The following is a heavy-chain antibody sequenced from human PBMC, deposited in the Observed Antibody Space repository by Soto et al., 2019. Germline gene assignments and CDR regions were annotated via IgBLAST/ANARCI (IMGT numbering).Heavy chain of an antibody. V-gene: IGHV3-48*02. CDR3: ARAFNYFDY. Sequence: PGGSLGLSSAASGVSFSIYTMNWVRQAPGKGLGWVSYISSSSSTIYYADSVKGRFTISRDNAKNSLYLQMNSLRDEDTAVYYCARAFNYFDYWGQGTLVTVSS. CDR1: GVSFSIYT. CDR2: ISSSSSTI. J-gene: IGHJ4*02.